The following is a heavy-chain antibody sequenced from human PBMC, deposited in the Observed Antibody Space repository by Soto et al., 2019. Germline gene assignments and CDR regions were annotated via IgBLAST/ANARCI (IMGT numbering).Heavy chain of an antibody. CDR3: ARARNVGASDY. CDR2: IYYSGST. D-gene: IGHD1-26*01. Sequence: KTSETLSLTCTVSGGSISSGGYYWSWIRQHPGKGLEWIGYIYYSGSTYYNPSLKSRVTISVDTSKNQFSLKLSSVTAADTAVYYCARARNVGASDYRGQGTLVTVSS. CDR1: GGSISSGGYY. V-gene: IGHV4-31*03. J-gene: IGHJ4*02.